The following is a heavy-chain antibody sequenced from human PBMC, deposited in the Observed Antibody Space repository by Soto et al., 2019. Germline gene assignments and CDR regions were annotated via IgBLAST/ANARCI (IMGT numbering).Heavy chain of an antibody. D-gene: IGHD3-10*01. J-gene: IGHJ4*02. Sequence: SVKVSCKASGGTFSSYTISWVRQAPGQGLEWMGRIIPILGIANYAQKFQGRVTITADKSTSTAYMELSSLRSEDTAVYYCARGLSVRGVIATDYWGQGTLVTVSS. CDR3: ARGLSVRGVIATDY. CDR2: IIPILGIA. CDR1: GGTFSSYT. V-gene: IGHV1-69*02.